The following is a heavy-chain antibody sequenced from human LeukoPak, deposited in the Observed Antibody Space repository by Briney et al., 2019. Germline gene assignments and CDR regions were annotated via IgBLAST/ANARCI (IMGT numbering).Heavy chain of an antibody. Sequence: SETLSPTCTVSGGSISRYYWSWIRQPPGKGLEWIGYIYYSGSTNYNPSLKSRVTISVDTSKNQFSLKLSSVTAADTAVYYCAGARIYYDSSGYYYPDYWGQGTLVTVSS. V-gene: IGHV4-59*08. J-gene: IGHJ4*02. CDR1: GGSISRYY. CDR3: AGARIYYDSSGYYYPDY. CDR2: IYYSGST. D-gene: IGHD3-22*01.